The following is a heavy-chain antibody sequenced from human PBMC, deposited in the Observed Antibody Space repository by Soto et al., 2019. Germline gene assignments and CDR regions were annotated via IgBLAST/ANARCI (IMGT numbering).Heavy chain of an antibody. CDR2: IYRSGST. J-gene: IGHJ5*02. CDR3: ARVKEPPTGGPWFDP. D-gene: IGHD1-26*01. CDR1: GGSISSGGYS. Sequence: SETLSLTCAVSGGSISSGGYSWSWIRQPPGKGLEWIGYIYRSGSTYYNPSLKSRVTISVDTSKNQFSLKLSSVTAADTAVYYCARVKEPPTGGPWFDPWGQGTLVPVSS. V-gene: IGHV4-30-2*01.